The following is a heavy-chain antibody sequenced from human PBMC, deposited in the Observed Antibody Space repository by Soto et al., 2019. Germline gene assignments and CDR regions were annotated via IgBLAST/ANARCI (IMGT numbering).Heavy chain of an antibody. Sequence: GGSLRLSCAASGFTFSSYAMSWVRQAPGKGLEWVSGISGNGGTTYYADSVKGRFTISRDNSKNTLYLQMNSLGAEDTAVYYCARSPTRTNYADWFDPWGQGTLVTVSS. CDR1: GFTFSSYA. CDR3: ARSPTRTNYADWFDP. CDR2: ISGNGGTT. D-gene: IGHD4-4*01. V-gene: IGHV3-23*01. J-gene: IGHJ5*02.